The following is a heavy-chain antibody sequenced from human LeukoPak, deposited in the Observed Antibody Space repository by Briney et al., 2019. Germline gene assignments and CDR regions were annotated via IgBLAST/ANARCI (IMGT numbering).Heavy chain of an antibody. Sequence: ASVKVSCKASGYTFTGYYMHWVRQAPGQGLEWMGWINPNSGGTNYAQKFQGRVTMTRDTSISTAYMELSRLRSDDTAVYYCARDIYCGGDCYPEYFQHWGQGTLVTVSS. D-gene: IGHD2-21*01. V-gene: IGHV1-2*02. CDR2: INPNSGGT. CDR1: GYTFTGYY. J-gene: IGHJ1*01. CDR3: ARDIYCGGDCYPEYFQH.